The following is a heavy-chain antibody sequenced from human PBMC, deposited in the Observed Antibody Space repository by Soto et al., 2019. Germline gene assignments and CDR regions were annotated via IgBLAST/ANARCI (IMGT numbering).Heavy chain of an antibody. D-gene: IGHD4-17*01. J-gene: IGHJ4*02. Sequence: EVQLLESGGGLVQPGESQRLSCAASGFTFRNYRMHWVRQAPGGRLEYVAVITADGSVTNYVSSVEGRFTISRDNSKNTLFLQMGSLRVEDMAVYYCAREPSYGDLDFWGQGTLVTVSS. CDR3: AREPSYGDLDF. CDR1: GFTFRNYR. CDR2: ITADGSVT. V-gene: IGHV3-64*01.